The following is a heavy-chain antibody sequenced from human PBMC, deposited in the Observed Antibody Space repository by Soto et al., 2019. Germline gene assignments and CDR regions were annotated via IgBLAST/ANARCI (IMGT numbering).Heavy chain of an antibody. CDR3: ARQANDFWSGYHHNGMDV. D-gene: IGHD3-3*01. CDR1: GYSFTSYC. V-gene: IGHV5-51*01. Sequence: GQSLKISCKGSGYSFTSYCIGWVRQMPGKGLEWMGIIYPGDSDTRYSPSFQGQVTISADKSISTAYLQWSSLKASDTAMYYCARQANDFWSGYHHNGMDVWGQGTTVTVSS. CDR2: IYPGDSDT. J-gene: IGHJ6*02.